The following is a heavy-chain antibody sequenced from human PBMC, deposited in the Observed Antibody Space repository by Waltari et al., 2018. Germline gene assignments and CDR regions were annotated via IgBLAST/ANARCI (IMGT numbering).Heavy chain of an antibody. J-gene: IGHJ5*02. CDR2: RLPIFGVA. CDR1: GGTFSSYA. CDR3: ARALLSGSSLNWFDP. V-gene: IGHV1-69*01. D-gene: IGHD1-26*01. Sequence: QVQLVQSGAEVKKPGSSVKVACKASGGTFSSYAIRWVRQAPGQGLEWMGGRLPIFGVANYAQKLQVRVTITADESTSTAYMGLSSLGSEDTPVYYCARALLSGSSLNWFDPWGRGTRVTVSS.